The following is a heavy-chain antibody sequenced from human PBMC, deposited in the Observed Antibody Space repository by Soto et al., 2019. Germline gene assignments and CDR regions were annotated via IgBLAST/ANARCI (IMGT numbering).Heavy chain of an antibody. CDR1: GFTLSNYV. D-gene: IGHD2-15*01. CDR2: MSGNDGTA. J-gene: IGHJ4*02. V-gene: IGHV3-23*01. Sequence: GGSLRLSCAASGFTLSNYVMSWVRQAPGKGLEWVAVMSGNDGTANYPESVKGRFTIARDNSNNTLYLRINSLRAEDTAVYYCAQGMTPLDYWGQGSLVTVSS. CDR3: AQGMTPLDY.